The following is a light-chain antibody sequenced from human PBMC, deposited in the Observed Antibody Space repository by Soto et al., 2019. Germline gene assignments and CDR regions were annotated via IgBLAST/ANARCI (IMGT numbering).Light chain of an antibody. Sequence: GDRVTITCRASQGISNSLAGYQQKPGKVPELLIYGASTLQPGVPSRFSGSGSGTDFALTISNLQPEDVATYYCQNYNSAPRTFGQGTKVELK. V-gene: IGKV1-27*01. J-gene: IGKJ1*01. CDR2: GAS. CDR1: QGISNS. CDR3: QNYNSAPRT.